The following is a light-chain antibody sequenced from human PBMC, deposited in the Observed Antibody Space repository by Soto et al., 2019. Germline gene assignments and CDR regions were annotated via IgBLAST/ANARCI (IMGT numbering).Light chain of an antibody. CDR2: AAS. J-gene: IGKJ1*01. Sequence: DIQMTQSPSSLSASVGDRVTITCRASQSVSTYFNWYQQKPGKAPNLLFNAASNLQSGFPSRFSGHGYGTDFTLTIISLQPEDAGTYYCQQSCGIPRTFGRGTKGEIK. CDR1: QSVSTY. V-gene: IGKV1-39*01. CDR3: QQSCGIPRT.